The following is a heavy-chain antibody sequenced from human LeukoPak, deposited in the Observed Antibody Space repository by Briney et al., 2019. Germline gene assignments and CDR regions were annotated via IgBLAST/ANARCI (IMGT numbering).Heavy chain of an antibody. Sequence: ASVKVSCKASGYTFTGYYMHWVRQAPGQGLEWMGWINPNSGGSNYAQKFQGRVAVTRDTSISTAYMELSRLRSDDTAVYYCARGEGLIAAAADYWGQGTLVTVSS. CDR1: GYTFTGYY. CDR3: ARGEGLIAAAADY. D-gene: IGHD6-13*01. J-gene: IGHJ4*02. CDR2: INPNSGGS. V-gene: IGHV1-2*02.